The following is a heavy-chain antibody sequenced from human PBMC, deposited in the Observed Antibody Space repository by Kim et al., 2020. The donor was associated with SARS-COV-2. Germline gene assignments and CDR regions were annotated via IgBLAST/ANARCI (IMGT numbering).Heavy chain of an antibody. Sequence: GESLKISCKGSGYSFTSYWIGWVRQMPGKGLEWMGIIYPGDSDTRYSPSFQGQVTISADKSISTAYLQWSSLKASDTAMYYCARGFYGSGSYNDAFDIWGQGTMVTVSS. V-gene: IGHV5-51*01. CDR1: GYSFTSYW. CDR3: ARGFYGSGSYNDAFDI. D-gene: IGHD3-10*01. CDR2: IYPGDSDT. J-gene: IGHJ3*02.